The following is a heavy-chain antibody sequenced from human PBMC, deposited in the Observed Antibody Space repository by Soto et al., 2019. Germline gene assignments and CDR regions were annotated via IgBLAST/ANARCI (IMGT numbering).Heavy chain of an antibody. Sequence: GGSLRLSCAASGFTSSSYGMHWVRQAPGKGLEWVAVISYDGSNKYYADSVKGRFTISRDNSKDTLYLQMNSLRAEDTAVYYCAKERGGYYDFWSGSLDYWGQGTLVTVSS. CDR2: ISYDGSNK. V-gene: IGHV3-30*18. CDR3: AKERGGYYDFWSGSLDY. J-gene: IGHJ4*02. CDR1: GFTSSSYG. D-gene: IGHD3-3*01.